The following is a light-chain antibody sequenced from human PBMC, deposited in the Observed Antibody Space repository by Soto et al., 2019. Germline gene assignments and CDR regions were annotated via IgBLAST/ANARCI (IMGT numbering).Light chain of an antibody. CDR1: QSIGRY. Sequence: EIVLTQSPATLSLSPGERATLSCRASQSIGRYLAWYQQKPGQAPRLLIYDASNRVTGVPARFSGSGSGTDFTLTISSQEPEDFAVYYCQKSSNWLYIFGQGTKLEIK. CDR2: DAS. V-gene: IGKV3-11*01. CDR3: QKSSNWLYI. J-gene: IGKJ2*01.